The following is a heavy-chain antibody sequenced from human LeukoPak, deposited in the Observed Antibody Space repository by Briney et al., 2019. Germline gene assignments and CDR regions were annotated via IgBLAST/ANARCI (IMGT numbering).Heavy chain of an antibody. CDR3: ARRPTHYCSSTSCYGGGYYFDY. Sequence: SETLSLTCAVYGGSFSGYYWSWIRQPPGKGLEWIGEINHSESTNYNPSLKSRVTISVDTSKNHFSLKLTSVTAADTAVYYCARRPTHYCSSTSCYGGGYYFDYWGQGTLVTVSS. V-gene: IGHV4-34*01. CDR1: GGSFSGYY. D-gene: IGHD2-2*01. J-gene: IGHJ4*02. CDR2: INHSEST.